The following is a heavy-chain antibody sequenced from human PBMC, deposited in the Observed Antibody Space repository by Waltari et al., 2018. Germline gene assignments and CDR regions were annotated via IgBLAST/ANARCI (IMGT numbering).Heavy chain of an antibody. CDR3: ARDYCDRTYCHGMDV. CDR1: ESTFSSYA. J-gene: IGHJ6*02. V-gene: IGHV3-30*04. Sequence: QVQLVESGGGVVQPGRSLRLSCAASESTFSSYAMHWVRQAPGKGLEWVAVLSYNSRNTYYVDSVKGRFTISRDNSKNMFYMEMNSLRAEDTAMYYCARDYCDRTYCHGMDVWGQGTTVIVSS. CDR2: LSYNSRNT. D-gene: IGHD3-22*01.